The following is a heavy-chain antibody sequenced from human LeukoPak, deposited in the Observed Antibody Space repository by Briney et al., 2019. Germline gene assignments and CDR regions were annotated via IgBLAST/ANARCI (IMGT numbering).Heavy chain of an antibody. D-gene: IGHD6-13*01. Sequence: GRSLRLSCAASGFTFEDYAMHWGRQAPGKGLEGVSGISWKSGIIGYADSVKGRFTISRDNAKHSLYLQMNSLRAEATDLYCCAKGIAAAVGINWFDPWGQGTLVTVSS. CDR3: AKGIAAAVGINWFDP. CDR1: GFTFEDYA. CDR2: ISWKSGII. V-gene: IGHV3-9*01. J-gene: IGHJ5*02.